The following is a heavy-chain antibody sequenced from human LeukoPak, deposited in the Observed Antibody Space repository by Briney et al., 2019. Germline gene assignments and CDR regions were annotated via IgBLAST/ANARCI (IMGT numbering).Heavy chain of an antibody. D-gene: IGHD3-16*01. CDR2: ISAYNGDT. CDR3: ARDGPPAWLGPGLGYLDH. V-gene: IGHV1-18*01. Sequence: GASVKVSCKTSGYTFTSYTFTWVRQAPGQGLEWMGRISAYNGDTVFAQKFRGRVIMTTDTSTNTAYMELSNLRSDDTAVYYCARDGPPAWLGPGLGYLDHWGQGTLVTVSS. CDR1: GYTFTSYT. J-gene: IGHJ4*02.